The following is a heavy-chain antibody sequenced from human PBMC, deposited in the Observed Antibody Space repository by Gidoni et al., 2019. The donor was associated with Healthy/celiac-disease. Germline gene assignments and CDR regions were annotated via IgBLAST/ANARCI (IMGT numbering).Heavy chain of an antibody. D-gene: IGHD2-8*01. Sequence: QVQLVQSGAEVKKPGSSVKVSCKASGYTFTGYYMHWVRQAPGQGLEWMGWINPNSGGSNYAQKFQGRVTMTRDTSISTAYMELSRLRSDDTAVYYGARDDIGLMVYARRGAFDIWGQGTMVTVSS. J-gene: IGHJ3*02. CDR1: GYTFTGYY. V-gene: IGHV1-2*02. CDR3: ARDDIGLMVYARRGAFDI. CDR2: INPNSGGS.